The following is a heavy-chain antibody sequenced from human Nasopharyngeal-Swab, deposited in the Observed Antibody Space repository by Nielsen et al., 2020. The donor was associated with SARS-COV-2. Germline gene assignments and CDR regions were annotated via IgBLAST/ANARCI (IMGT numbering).Heavy chain of an antibody. CDR3: ARDDSDSNWSWFDT. CDR1: GGTFSSYA. V-gene: IGHV1-18*01. CDR2: ISAYNGDT. D-gene: IGHD6-13*01. J-gene: IGHJ5*02. Sequence: ASVKVSCKASGGTFSSYAITWVRQAPGQGPEWMGWISAYNGDTKYAQKFQGRVTMTTDTSTSTAYMELRSLTSDDTAVYYCARDDSDSNWSWFDTWGQGTLVTVSS.